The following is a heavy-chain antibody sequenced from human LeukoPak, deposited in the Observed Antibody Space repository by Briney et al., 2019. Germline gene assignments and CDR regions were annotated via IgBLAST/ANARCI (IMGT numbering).Heavy chain of an antibody. CDR1: GFTVSSNY. CDR3: ARGAGYNYPYYFDY. V-gene: IGHV3-53*01. Sequence: GGSLRLSCAASGFTVSSNYMNWVRQAPGKGLEWVSVIYGGGNTYYADSVKGRFTISRDNSKNTLYLQMNSLRAEDTAVYYCARGAGYNYPYYFDYWGQGTLVTVFS. CDR2: IYGGGNT. J-gene: IGHJ4*02. D-gene: IGHD5-24*01.